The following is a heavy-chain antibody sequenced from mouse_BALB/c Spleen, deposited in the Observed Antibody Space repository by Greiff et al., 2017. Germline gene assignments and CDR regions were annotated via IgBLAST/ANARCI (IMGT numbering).Heavy chain of an antibody. J-gene: IGHJ2*01. CDR1: GFTFSSFG. CDR2: ISSGSSTI. Sequence: EVHLVESGGGLVQPGGSRKLSCAASGFTFSSFGMHWVRQAPEKGLEWVAYISSGSSTIYYADTVKGRFTISRDNPKNTLFLQMTSLRSEDTAMYYCARGGLHYWGQGTTLTVSS. D-gene: IGHD2-4*01. V-gene: IGHV5-17*02. CDR3: ARGGLHY.